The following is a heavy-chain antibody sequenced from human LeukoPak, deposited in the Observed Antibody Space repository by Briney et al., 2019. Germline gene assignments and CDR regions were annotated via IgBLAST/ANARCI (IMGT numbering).Heavy chain of an antibody. CDR3: ARIDRQLWFLYYYGMDV. D-gene: IGHD5-18*01. CDR1: GYTFTSYD. CDR2: MNPNSGNT. J-gene: IGHJ6*02. Sequence: GASVKVSCKASGYTFTSYDINWVRQATGQGLEWMGWMNPNSGNTGYAQKFQGRVTMTRNTSISTAYMELSSLRSEDTAVYYCARIDRQLWFLYYYGMDVWGQGTTVTVSS. V-gene: IGHV1-8*01.